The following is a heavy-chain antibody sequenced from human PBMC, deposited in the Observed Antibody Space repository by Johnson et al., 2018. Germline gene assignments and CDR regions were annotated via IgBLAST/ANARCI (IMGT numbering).Heavy chain of an antibody. D-gene: IGHD4/OR15-4a*01. V-gene: IGHV3-23*04. CDR1: GFTFSSCA. CDR2: ISGSGGTT. Sequence: VQLVESGGGLVKPGGSLRLSCAASGFTFSSCAMSWVRQAPGKGLEWVSAISGSGGTTYYADSVKGRFTISRDNSKNTLYLQMNSLRAADTAVYYCAGGGANFHGYYYMDVWGKGTTVAVSS. J-gene: IGHJ6*03. CDR3: AGGGANFHGYYYMDV.